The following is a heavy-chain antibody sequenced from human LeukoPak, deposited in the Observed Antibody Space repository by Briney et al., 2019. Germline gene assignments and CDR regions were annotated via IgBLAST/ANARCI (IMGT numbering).Heavy chain of an antibody. D-gene: IGHD2-2*01. J-gene: IGHJ4*02. CDR2: IWYDGSNK. V-gene: IGHV3-33*06. CDR1: GFTFSSYG. CDR3: AKDTRYCSSTSCSRQYFDY. Sequence: PGGSLRLSCAASGFTFSSYGMHWVRQAPGKGLEWVAVIWYDGSNKYYADSVKGRFTISRDNSKNTLYLQMNSLRAEDTAVYYCAKDTRYCSSTSCSRQYFDYWGQGTLVTVSS.